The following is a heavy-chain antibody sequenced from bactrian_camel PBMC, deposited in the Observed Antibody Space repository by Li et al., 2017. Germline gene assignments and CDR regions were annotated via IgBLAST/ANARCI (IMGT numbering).Heavy chain of an antibody. J-gene: IGHJ6*01. Sequence: VQLVESGGGLVQPGGSLRLSCAASGFTFSWYAMSWVRQGPGKGLEWVSYIRGGSDLVIYYADSVKGRFSISRDNAKDTLYLQMNSLKTEDTAVYYCVTTYSAWYEFGYWGQGTQVTVS. D-gene: IGHD2*01. CDR2: IRGGSDLVI. CDR1: GFTFSWYA. V-gene: IGHV3S31*01. CDR3: VTTYSAWYEFGY.